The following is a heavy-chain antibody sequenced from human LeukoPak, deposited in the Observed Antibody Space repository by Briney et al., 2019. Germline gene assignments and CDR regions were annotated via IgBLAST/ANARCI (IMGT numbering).Heavy chain of an antibody. V-gene: IGHV4-31*03. J-gene: IGHJ3*02. D-gene: IGHD3-16*02. CDR3: ARAGLGGITFGGVIVFAFDI. CDR2: IYYSGST. Sequence: SQTLSLTCTVSGGSISSGGYYWSWIRQHPGTGLEWIGYIYYSGSTYYKPSLKSRVTISVDTSKNQFSLKLSSVTAADTAVYYCARAGLGGITFGGVIVFAFDIWGQGTMVTVSS. CDR1: GGSISSGGYY.